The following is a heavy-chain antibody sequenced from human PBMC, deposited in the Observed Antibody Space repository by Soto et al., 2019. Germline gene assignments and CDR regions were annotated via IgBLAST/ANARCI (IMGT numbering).Heavy chain of an antibody. CDR1: GYTFTSYA. V-gene: IGHV7-4-1*01. CDR3: ASNTVTTMVGYGDGYFDL. J-gene: IGHJ2*01. Sequence: QVQLVQSGSELKKPGASVKVSCKASGYTFTSYAMNWVRQAPGQGLEWMGWINTNTGNPTYAQGFTGRFVFSLDTSVNTAYLQICGLKAEDTAVYYCASNTVTTMVGYGDGYFDLWGRGTLVTVSS. D-gene: IGHD4-4*01. CDR2: INTNTGNP.